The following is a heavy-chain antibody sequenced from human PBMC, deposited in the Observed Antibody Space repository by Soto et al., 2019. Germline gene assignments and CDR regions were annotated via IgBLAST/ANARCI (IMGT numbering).Heavy chain of an antibody. D-gene: IGHD3-3*01. J-gene: IGHJ6*03. Sequence: GGSLRLSCAASGFTVSSNYMSWVRQAPGKGLEWVSVIYSGGSTYYADSVKGRFTISRDNSKNTLYLQMNSLRAEDTAVYYCARAIGVGDFWSVDYYYYMDVWGKGTTVTVSS. V-gene: IGHV3-66*01. CDR3: ARAIGVGDFWSVDYYYYMDV. CDR2: IYSGGST. CDR1: GFTVSSNY.